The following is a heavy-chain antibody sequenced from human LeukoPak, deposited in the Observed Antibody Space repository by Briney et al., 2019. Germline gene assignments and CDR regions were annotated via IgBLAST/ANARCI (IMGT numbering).Heavy chain of an antibody. J-gene: IGHJ4*02. CDR2: INHRGSS. V-gene: IGHV4-34*01. CDR3: ARGSSFDGYCSAGACDAGYYDS. Sequence: PSDTLSLTCAVYGESFSAYFWNWIRQAPGKPREYSGEINHRGSSHYNPSLKTRVTLSVDTSKNQFSLKLTSVTAADTAVYFCARGSSFDGYCSAGACDAGYYDSWGQGTPVTVSS. CDR1: GESFSAYF. D-gene: IGHD2-15*01.